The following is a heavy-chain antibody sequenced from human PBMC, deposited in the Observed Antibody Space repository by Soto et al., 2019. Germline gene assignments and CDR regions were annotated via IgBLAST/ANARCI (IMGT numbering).Heavy chain of an antibody. CDR1: GGSISSVSYY. CDR3: ERHVAGPTTQAQGTWGFDLFDF. V-gene: IGHV4-39*01. J-gene: IGHJ4*02. D-gene: IGHD7-27*01. Sequence: PSETLSLTCTVSGGSISSVSYYWGWIRQPPGKGLEWIGTIYYSGSTYYNPSLKSRVTISVDTSKNQFSLKLSSVTAADTAVYYCERHVAGPTTQAQGTWGFDLFDFWGQGTLVTVSS. CDR2: IYYSGST.